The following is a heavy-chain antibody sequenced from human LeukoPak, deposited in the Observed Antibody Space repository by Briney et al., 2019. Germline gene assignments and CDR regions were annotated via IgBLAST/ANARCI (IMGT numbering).Heavy chain of an antibody. D-gene: IGHD5-24*01. CDR1: GFTFSSYA. CDR2: ISYDGSNK. Sequence: GGSLRLSCAASGFTFSSYAMHWVRQAPGKGLEWVAVISYDGSNKYYADSVKGRFTISRDNSKNTLYLQMNSLRAEDTAVYYCARPFGRWLQFGAFDIWGQGTMVTVSS. V-gene: IGHV3-30-3*01. J-gene: IGHJ3*02. CDR3: ARPFGRWLQFGAFDI.